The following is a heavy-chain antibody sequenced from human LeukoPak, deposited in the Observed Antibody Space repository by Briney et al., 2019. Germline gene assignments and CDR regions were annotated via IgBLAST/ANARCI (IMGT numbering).Heavy chain of an antibody. Sequence: SETLSLTRAVHGGSFSGYYWSWIRQPPGKGPEWIGEINHSGSTNYNPSLKSRVTISVDTSKNQFSLKLSSVTAADTAVYYCAGMRITTPTVRTLDYWGQGTLVTVSS. J-gene: IGHJ4*02. CDR2: INHSGST. V-gene: IGHV4-34*01. CDR3: AGMRITTPTVRTLDY. D-gene: IGHD1-14*01. CDR1: GGSFSGYY.